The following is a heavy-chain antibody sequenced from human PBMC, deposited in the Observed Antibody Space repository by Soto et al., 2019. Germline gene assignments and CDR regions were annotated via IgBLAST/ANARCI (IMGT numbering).Heavy chain of an antibody. Sequence: SETLSLTCAVSGDSIISTNWWHWVRQSPDKGLEWIGEIHHGGNINYNPSLKSRVTISMDKSKNQFSLKLNSVTAADTAVYYCARFRSLDPWGQGTLVTVSS. CDR3: ARFRSLDP. V-gene: IGHV4-4*02. CDR1: GDSIISTNW. D-gene: IGHD3-10*01. CDR2: IHHGGNI. J-gene: IGHJ5*02.